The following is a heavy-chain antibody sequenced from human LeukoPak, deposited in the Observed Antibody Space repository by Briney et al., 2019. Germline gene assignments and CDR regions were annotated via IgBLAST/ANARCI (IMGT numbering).Heavy chain of an antibody. V-gene: IGHV3-30*18. J-gene: IGHJ4*02. CDR3: AKTTVYSSSWYYLDY. CDR2: ISYDGSNK. D-gene: IGHD6-13*01. Sequence: GGSLRLSCAASGFTFSSYGMHWVRQAPGKGLEWVAVISYDGSNKYYADSVKGRFTISRDNSKNTLYLQMNSLRAEDTAVYYCAKTTVYSSSWYYLDYWGQGTLVTVSS. CDR1: GFTFSSYG.